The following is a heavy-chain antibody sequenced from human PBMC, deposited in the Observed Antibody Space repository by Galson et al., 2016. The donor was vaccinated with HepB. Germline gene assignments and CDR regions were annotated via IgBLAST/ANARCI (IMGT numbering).Heavy chain of an antibody. CDR1: GVTFSSYA. J-gene: IGHJ6*02. D-gene: IGHD3-16*01. Sequence: SVKVSCKASGVTFSSYAITWVRQAPGQGLEWMGGIIPIFGTANYAQKFQGRVTITADESTSTAYMELSSLRSEDTAVYYCARVGRAAYGMDVWGQGTTVTVSS. V-gene: IGHV1-69*13. CDR3: ARVGRAAYGMDV. CDR2: IIPIFGTA.